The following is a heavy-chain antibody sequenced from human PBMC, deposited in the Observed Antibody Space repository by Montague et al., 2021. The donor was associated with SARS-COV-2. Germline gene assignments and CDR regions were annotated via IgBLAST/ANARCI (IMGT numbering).Heavy chain of an antibody. CDR1: GGSFSDYY. D-gene: IGHD3-22*01. V-gene: IGHV4-34*01. Sequence: SETLSLTCAVYGGSFSDYYWTWIRQPPGKGLEWLGEVNHSGRINYNPSLKSRVTISVDTSKNQFSLRLSSVTAADTAVYYCARGLVDTTMIVVVFTGAAHYFDAWGQGTVVSVSS. CDR2: VNHSGRI. CDR3: ARGLVDTTMIVVVFTGAAHYFDA. J-gene: IGHJ4*02.